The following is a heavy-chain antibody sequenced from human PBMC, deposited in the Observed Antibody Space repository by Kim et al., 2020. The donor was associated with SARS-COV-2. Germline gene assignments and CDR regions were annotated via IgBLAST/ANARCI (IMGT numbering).Heavy chain of an antibody. J-gene: IGHJ4*02. Sequence: GGSLRLSCAASGFTFSNAWMSWVRQAPGKGLEWVGRIKSKTDGGTTDYAAHVKGRFTISRDDSRNTLYLQMNSLKTEDTAVYYCTTARATMVRGVIRWGQGTLVTVSS. D-gene: IGHD3-10*01. CDR1: GFTFSNAW. V-gene: IGHV3-15*01. CDR2: IKSKTDGGTT. CDR3: TTARATMVRGVIR.